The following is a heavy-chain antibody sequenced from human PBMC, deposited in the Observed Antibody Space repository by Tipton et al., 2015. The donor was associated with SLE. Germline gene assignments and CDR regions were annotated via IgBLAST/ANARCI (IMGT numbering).Heavy chain of an antibody. CDR1: GFTFSNYW. J-gene: IGHJ5*02. CDR3: ASELLNWFDP. Sequence: SLRLSCAASGFTFSNYWMHWVRQAPGRGLVWVSRIKSDGSSTSYADSVKGRFTISRDNSKNTLYLQMNSLRAEDTAVYYCASELLNWFDPWGQGTLVTVSS. D-gene: IGHD2-21*02. V-gene: IGHV3-74*01. CDR2: IKSDGSST.